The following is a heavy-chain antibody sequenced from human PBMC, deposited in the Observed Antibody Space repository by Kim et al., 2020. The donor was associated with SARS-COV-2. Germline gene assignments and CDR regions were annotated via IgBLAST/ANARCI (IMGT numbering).Heavy chain of an antibody. V-gene: IGHV3-53*01. D-gene: IGHD1-20*01. CDR2: VCSGGST. J-gene: IGHJ4*02. CDR1: GFTVSANY. Sequence: GGSLRLSCTASGFTVSANYMSWVRQAPGKGLEWVSVVCSGGSTYYADSVKGRFTISSDSSKKTLYLQMNSLEADDTAVYYCARDLHLNNPFDFWGRGTLVTVSS. CDR3: ARDLHLNNPFDF.